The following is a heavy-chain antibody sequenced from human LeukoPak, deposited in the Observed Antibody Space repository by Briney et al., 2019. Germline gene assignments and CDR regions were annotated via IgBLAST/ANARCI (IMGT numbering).Heavy chain of an antibody. CDR1: GFTFDDYA. D-gene: IGHD4-17*01. CDR2: ISWNSGSI. J-gene: IGHJ4*02. Sequence: GGSLRLSCAASGFTFDDYAMHWIRQAPGKGLEWVSGISWNSGSIGYADSVKGRFTISRDNAKNSLYLQMNSLRAEDTAVYYCARNDYGDPRGSFDYWGQGTLVTVSS. V-gene: IGHV3-9*01. CDR3: ARNDYGDPRGSFDY.